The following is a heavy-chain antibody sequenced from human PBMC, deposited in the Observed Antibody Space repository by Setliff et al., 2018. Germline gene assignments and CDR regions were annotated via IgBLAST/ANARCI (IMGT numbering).Heavy chain of an antibody. Sequence: TLSLTCSVSGNSISNGDYYWNWIRQSPGKGLGWIGVISDSRNTHYNPSLKSRTTISVDTSKNQFSLRLTSVTAADTAVYFCARALAYLRGSTFGPDAFDFWGQGTMVTVSS. CDR2: ISDSRNT. J-gene: IGHJ3*01. CDR1: GNSISNGDYY. CDR3: ARALAYLRGSTFGPDAFDF. V-gene: IGHV4-30-4*01. D-gene: IGHD3-16*01.